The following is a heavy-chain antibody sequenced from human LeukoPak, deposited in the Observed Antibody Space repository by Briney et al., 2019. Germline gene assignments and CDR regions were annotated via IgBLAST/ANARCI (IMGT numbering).Heavy chain of an antibody. V-gene: IGHV1-2*02. CDR1: GYSFTDYY. Sequence: ASVTVSCKTSGYSFTDYYIHWVRQAPGQGLEWMGWINTKSGRTSSARKFQGRVTMTRDPSITTVYMDMAWLTSDDAAIYFCARADFIDAGPYLIGPWGQGTLVTVSS. CDR2: INTKSGRT. CDR3: ARADFIDAGPYLIGP. D-gene: IGHD3-3*01. J-gene: IGHJ5*02.